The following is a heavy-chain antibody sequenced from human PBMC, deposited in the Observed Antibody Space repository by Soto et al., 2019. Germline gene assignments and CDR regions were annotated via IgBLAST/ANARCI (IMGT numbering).Heavy chain of an antibody. J-gene: IGHJ5*02. D-gene: IGHD6-13*01. CDR2: IRSKSNNYAT. Sequence: GGSLRLSCAASGFNFSVSGVHWVRQVSGKGLEWVGRIRSKSNNYATVYAASVKGRFTISRDDSKNTAYLQMNSLKTEDTAVYYCTMIDLTSRNWFPCFDPWGQGTLVTVS. V-gene: IGHV3-73*01. CDR3: TMIDLTSRNWFPCFDP. CDR1: GFNFSVSG.